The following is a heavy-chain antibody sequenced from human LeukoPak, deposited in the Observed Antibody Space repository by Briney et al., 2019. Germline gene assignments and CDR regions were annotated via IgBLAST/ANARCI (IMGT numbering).Heavy chain of an antibody. D-gene: IGHD2-2*01. CDR1: GGSISSSSYY. Sequence: TSETLSLTCTVSGGSISSSSYYWGWIRQPPGKGLEWIGSIYYSGSTYYNPSLKSRVTISVDTSKNQFSLKLSSVTAADTAVYYCARQGQLARTFYSDYWGQGTLVTVSS. J-gene: IGHJ4*02. CDR2: IYYSGST. CDR3: ARQGQLARTFYSDY. V-gene: IGHV4-39*01.